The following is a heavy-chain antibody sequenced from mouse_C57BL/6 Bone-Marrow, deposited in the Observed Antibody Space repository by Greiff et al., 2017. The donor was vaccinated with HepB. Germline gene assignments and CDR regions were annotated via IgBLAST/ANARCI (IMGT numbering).Heavy chain of an antibody. J-gene: IGHJ1*03. V-gene: IGHV1-81*01. Sequence: VQLQESGAELARPGASVKLSCKASGYTFTSYGISWVKQRTGQGLEWIGEIYPRSGNTYYNEKFKGKATLTADKSSSTAYMELRSLTSEDSAVYFWARTIYYYGSSYWYFDVWGTGTTVTVSS. CDR2: IYPRSGNT. CDR3: ARTIYYYGSSYWYFDV. D-gene: IGHD1-1*01. CDR1: GYTFTSYG.